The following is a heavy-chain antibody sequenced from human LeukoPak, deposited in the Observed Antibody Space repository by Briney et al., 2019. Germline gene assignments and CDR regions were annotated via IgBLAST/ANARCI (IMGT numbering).Heavy chain of an antibody. V-gene: IGHV1-69*13. D-gene: IGHD4-11*01. Sequence: SVKVSCKASGYTFTSYGISWVRQAPGQGLEWMGGIIPIFGTANYALKSQGRVTITADESTSTAYMELRSLKSDDTAVYFCARVAFSKYHYYMDVWGKGTTVTVSS. CDR1: GYTFTSYG. CDR3: ARVAFSKYHYYMDV. CDR2: IIPIFGTA. J-gene: IGHJ6*03.